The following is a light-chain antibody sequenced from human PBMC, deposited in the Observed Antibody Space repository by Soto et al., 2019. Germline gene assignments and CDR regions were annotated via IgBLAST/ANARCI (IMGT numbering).Light chain of an antibody. J-gene: IGLJ2*01. Sequence: QSALTQPASLSGSPGQSITISCTGTSSDIGRHNYVSWYQQHPGKAPKLIIYEVSDRPSGVSNRFSGSKSGNTASLTISGLQTEDEADYYCCSYTSISTSAVFGGGTQLTVL. V-gene: IGLV2-14*01. CDR3: CSYTSISTSAV. CDR1: SSDIGRHNY. CDR2: EVS.